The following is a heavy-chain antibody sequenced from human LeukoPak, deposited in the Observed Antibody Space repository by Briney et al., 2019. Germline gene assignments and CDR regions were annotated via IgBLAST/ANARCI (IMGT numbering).Heavy chain of an antibody. CDR2: IYHSGST. CDR1: GGSISSGGYS. J-gene: IGHJ4*02. D-gene: IGHD1-1*01. CDR3: ARGTHHRRNYFDY. Sequence: SETLSFTCAVSGGSISSGGYSWSWIRQPPGKGLEWIGYIYHSGSTYYNPSLKSRVTISVDRSKNQFSLKLSSVTAADTAVYYCARGTHHRRNYFDYWGQGTLVTVSS. V-gene: IGHV4-30-2*01.